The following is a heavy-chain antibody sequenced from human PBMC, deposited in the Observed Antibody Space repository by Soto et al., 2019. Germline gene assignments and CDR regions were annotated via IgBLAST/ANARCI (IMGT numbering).Heavy chain of an antibody. Sequence: ESGGGLVQPGRSLRLSCAASGFTFDDYAMHWVRQAPGKGLEWVSGISWNSGSMGYADSVKGRFTISRDNAKNSLYLQMNSLRAEDTALYYCAKDIRGTTVTTYFQHWGQGTLVTVSS. CDR1: GFTFDDYA. CDR3: AKDIRGTTVTTYFQH. V-gene: IGHV3-9*01. J-gene: IGHJ1*01. D-gene: IGHD4-17*01. CDR2: ISWNSGSM.